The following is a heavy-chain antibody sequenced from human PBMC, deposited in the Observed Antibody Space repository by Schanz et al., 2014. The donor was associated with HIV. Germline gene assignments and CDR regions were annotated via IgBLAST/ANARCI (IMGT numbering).Heavy chain of an antibody. D-gene: IGHD3-10*01. CDR1: GGSFSGYY. V-gene: IGHV4-34*01. CDR3: ARGPWAGSGSYPLDY. Sequence: QVQLQQWGAGLLKPSETLSLTCAVYGGSFSGYYWSWIRQSPGKGLEWIGEINHRGITNYNPSLESRVTISMATSKNQFSLKLNSATAADTATYYCARGPWAGSGSYPLDYWGQGTLVTVSS. CDR2: INHRGIT. J-gene: IGHJ4*02.